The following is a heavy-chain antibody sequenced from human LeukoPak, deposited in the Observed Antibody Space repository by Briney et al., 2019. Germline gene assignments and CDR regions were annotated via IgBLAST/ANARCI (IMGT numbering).Heavy chain of an antibody. D-gene: IGHD3-10*01. CDR3: AKDHYVSGRYDAFDI. J-gene: IGHJ3*02. Sequence: TGGSLRLSCAPSVFTLSRYAMSGVPEAPGEGGEWVSSITTSGGSTYYADAVKGRFTISRDNAKNTLYLQMNSLRAEDTAVYYCAKDHYVSGRYDAFDIWGQGTMVTVSS. V-gene: IGHV3-23*01. CDR1: VFTLSRYA. CDR2: ITTSGGST.